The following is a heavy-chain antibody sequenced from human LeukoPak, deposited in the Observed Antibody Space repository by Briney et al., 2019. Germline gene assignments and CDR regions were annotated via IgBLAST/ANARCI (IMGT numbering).Heavy chain of an antibody. D-gene: IGHD3-22*01. CDR2: IYYSGST. CDR1: GGSISNYY. Sequence: PSETLSLTCTVSGGSISNYYWSWIRQPPGKGLEWIGYIYYSGSTNYNPSLKSRVTISVDTSKTQFSLKLSSVTAADTAVYYCARADSSGYSRYAFDIWGQGTMVTVSS. J-gene: IGHJ3*02. V-gene: IGHV4-59*01. CDR3: ARADSSGYSRYAFDI.